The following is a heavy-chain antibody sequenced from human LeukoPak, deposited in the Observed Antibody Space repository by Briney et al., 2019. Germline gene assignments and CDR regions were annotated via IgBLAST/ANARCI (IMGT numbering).Heavy chain of an antibody. J-gene: IGHJ1*01. CDR3: ARGLAVGGPHAEYFQH. D-gene: IGHD6-19*01. CDR1: GFTFSTYG. Sequence: GGSLRLSCAASGFTFSTYGMHWVRQAPGQGLKGVAFIRYDVSNRYYAYSVKDRFTISRDNSKNKLFLQMKSLRSEDAAVSYWARGLAVGGPHAEYFQHWGKGALVTVSS. V-gene: IGHV3-30*02. CDR2: IRYDVSNR.